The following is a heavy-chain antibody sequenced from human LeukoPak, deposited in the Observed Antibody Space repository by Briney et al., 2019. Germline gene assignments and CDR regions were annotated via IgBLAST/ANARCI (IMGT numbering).Heavy chain of an antibody. D-gene: IGHD1-7*01. V-gene: IGHV3-7*01. CDR2: INEGGSAE. CDR1: GFTFSNYW. CDR3: ARDWELSRDY. Sequence: PGGPLRLPCAASGFTFSNYWMHGFRKAPGKGLEWVANINEGGSAEYYAESVKGRFTISRDNAKNSVHLQMNSLRAEDTAVYYCARDWELSRDYWGQGTLVTVSS. J-gene: IGHJ4*02.